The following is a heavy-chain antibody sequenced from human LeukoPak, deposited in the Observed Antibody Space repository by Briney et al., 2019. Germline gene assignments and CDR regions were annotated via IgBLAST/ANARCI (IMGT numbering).Heavy chain of an antibody. CDR2: ISAYNGNT. J-gene: IGHJ6*02. CDR1: GYTFTSYG. V-gene: IGHV1-18*01. D-gene: IGHD2-15*01. CDR3: ATRAGGSGGAHDYYYYYGMDV. Sequence: ASVKVSCKASGYTFTSYGISWVRQAPGQGLEWMGWISAYNGNTNYAQKLQGRVTMTEDTSTDTAYMELSSLRSEDTAVYYCATRAGGSGGAHDYYYYYGMDVWGQGATVTVSS.